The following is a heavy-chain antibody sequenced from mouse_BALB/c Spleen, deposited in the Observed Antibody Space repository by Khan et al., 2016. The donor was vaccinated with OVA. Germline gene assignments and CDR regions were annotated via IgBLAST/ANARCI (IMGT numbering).Heavy chain of an antibody. D-gene: IGHD1-1*01. CDR2: ISYSGVT. V-gene: IGHV3-2*02. CDR1: GYSITSGYA. CDR3: ARGNYYGYYFDY. Sequence: EVQLVESGPGLVKPSQSLSLTCTVTGYSITSGYAWNWIRQFPGNKLEWMGYISYSGVTSYTPSLKSRISITPDKSKNQFFLQLHSVTTEDTSTYYCARGNYYGYYFDYWGQGTTLTVSS. J-gene: IGHJ2*01.